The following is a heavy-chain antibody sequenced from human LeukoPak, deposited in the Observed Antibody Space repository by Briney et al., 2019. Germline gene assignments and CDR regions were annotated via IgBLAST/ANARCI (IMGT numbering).Heavy chain of an antibody. J-gene: IGHJ4*02. CDR2: ISLGGQI. CDR3: SRESGAFCPFGY. Sequence: PSETLSLTCGVSGGSISGTNWWSWVRQPPGQGLEWIGEISLGGQINYNPSLNGRVTMSLDKSSNQLSLNLTSMTAADTATYYCSRESGAFCPFGYWGQGTLDTVSS. V-gene: IGHV4/OR15-8*02. D-gene: IGHD1-26*01. CDR1: GGSISGTNW.